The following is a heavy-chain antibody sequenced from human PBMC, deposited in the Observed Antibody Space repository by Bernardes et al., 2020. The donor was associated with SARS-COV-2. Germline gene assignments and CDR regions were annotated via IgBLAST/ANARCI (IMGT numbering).Heavy chain of an antibody. Sequence: GESLKISCKGSGYSFTSYWIGWVRQMPGKGLEWMGIIYPGDSDTRYSPSFQGQVTISADKSISTAYLQWSSLKASDTAMYYCARHPTYYYDSSGYPAGRYYYYYGMDVWGQGTTVTVSS. V-gene: IGHV5-51*01. D-gene: IGHD3-22*01. CDR1: GYSFTSYW. CDR3: ARHPTYYYDSSGYPAGRYYYYYGMDV. CDR2: IYPGDSDT. J-gene: IGHJ6*02.